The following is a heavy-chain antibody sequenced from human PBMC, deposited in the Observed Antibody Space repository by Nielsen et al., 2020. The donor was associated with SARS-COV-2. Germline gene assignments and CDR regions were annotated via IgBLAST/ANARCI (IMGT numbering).Heavy chain of an antibody. Sequence: GSLKISCSASGFTFSSYAMHWVRQAPGKGLEYVSAISSNGGSTYYADSVKGRFTISRDNSKNTLYLQMSSLRAEDTAVYYCVKALSSYFDYWGQGTLVTVSS. CDR2: ISSNGGST. CDR3: VKALSSYFDY. V-gene: IGHV3-64D*09. J-gene: IGHJ4*02. D-gene: IGHD6-6*01. CDR1: GFTFSSYA.